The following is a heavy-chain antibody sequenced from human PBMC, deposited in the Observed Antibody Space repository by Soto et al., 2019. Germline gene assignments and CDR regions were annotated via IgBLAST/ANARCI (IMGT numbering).Heavy chain of an antibody. V-gene: IGHV3-30-3*01. Sequence: QVQLVESGGGRVQPGRSLRLSCAASGFTFSSYTMQWVRQAPVKGLGWVTVISYDGSNHYYADSVKGRFTISRDNSKNTLYLQMNSLRAEDTPVYYCATAKSSSWHNFGCWGQGTLVTVSS. D-gene: IGHD6-13*01. CDR1: GFTFSSYT. J-gene: IGHJ4*02. CDR2: ISYDGSNH. CDR3: ATAKSSSWHNFGC.